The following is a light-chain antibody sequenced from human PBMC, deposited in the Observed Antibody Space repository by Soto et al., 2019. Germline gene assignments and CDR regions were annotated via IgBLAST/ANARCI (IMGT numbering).Light chain of an antibody. J-gene: IGLJ7*01. CDR3: SSYAGSNDFGV. CDR1: SSDVGVYNY. CDR2: EVS. V-gene: IGLV2-8*01. Sequence: QSALTQPPSASGSPGQSVTISCTGTSSDVGVYNYVSWYQQHPGKAPKLMIYEVSKRPSGVPDRFSGSKSGNTASLTVSGLQAEDEADYYCSSYAGSNDFGVFGGGTQLTVL.